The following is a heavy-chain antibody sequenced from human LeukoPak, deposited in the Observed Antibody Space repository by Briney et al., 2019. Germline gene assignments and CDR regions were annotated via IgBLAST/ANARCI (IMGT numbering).Heavy chain of an antibody. CDR2: IKQDGSEK. CDR3: ARDLVSLGVVVPAAPLDY. V-gene: IGHV3-7*01. J-gene: IGHJ4*02. D-gene: IGHD2-2*01. Sequence: GGSLRLSYAASGFTFISHWMSWVRQAPGKGMEWVANIKQDGSEKYYVDSVKGRFTISRDNAKNSPYLQMNSLRAEDTAVYYCARDLVSLGVVVPAAPLDYWGQGTLVTVSS. CDR1: GFTFISHW.